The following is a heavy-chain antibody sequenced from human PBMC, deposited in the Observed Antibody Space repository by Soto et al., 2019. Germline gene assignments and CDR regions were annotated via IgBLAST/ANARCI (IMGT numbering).Heavy chain of an antibody. J-gene: IGHJ6*02. V-gene: IGHV1-18*01. D-gene: IGHD5-12*01. Sequence: QVQLVQSGGEVKKPGASVKVSCKASGYTFTIYGINWVRQAPGQGLEWMGWISPDNGNTNYAQKLQGRVTMTTDTSPSTAYMELRSLRSDVRAVYYCARALGYSGYAGMDVWGQGTTVTVSS. CDR3: ARALGYSGYAGMDV. CDR2: ISPDNGNT. CDR1: GYTFTIYG.